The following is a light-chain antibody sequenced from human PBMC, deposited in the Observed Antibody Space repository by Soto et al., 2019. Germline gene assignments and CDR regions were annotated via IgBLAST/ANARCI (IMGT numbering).Light chain of an antibody. CDR1: SSDVGGYNY. CDR2: DVS. V-gene: IGLV2-11*01. Sequence: QSVLTQPRSVSGSPGQSVTISCTGTSSDVGGYNYVSWYQQHPGKAPKLMIYDVSKRPSGVPDRFSGSKSGKTASLTISGLQAEDEADYYCCSYAGSYNVVFGGGTKLTVL. CDR3: CSYAGSYNVV. J-gene: IGLJ2*01.